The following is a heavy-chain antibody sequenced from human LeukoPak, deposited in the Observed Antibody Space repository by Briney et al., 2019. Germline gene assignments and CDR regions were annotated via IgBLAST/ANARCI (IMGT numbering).Heavy chain of an antibody. CDR3: AKDKGGARIYFDY. D-gene: IGHD1-26*01. V-gene: IGHV3-30*02. J-gene: IGHJ4*02. CDR2: IRYDGSNK. Sequence: PGGSLRLSCAVSGFTFSNYGMLWVRQAPGKGLEWVALIRYDGSNKYYADSVKGRFNISRDTSKNTLYLQMNSLRAEDTALYYCAKDKGGARIYFDYWGQGTLVTVSS. CDR1: GFTFSNYG.